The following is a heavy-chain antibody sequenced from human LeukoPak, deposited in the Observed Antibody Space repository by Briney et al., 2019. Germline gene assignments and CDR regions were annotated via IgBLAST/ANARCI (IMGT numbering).Heavy chain of an antibody. J-gene: IGHJ4*02. V-gene: IGHV1-69*04. CDR3: ARERRGYYYDSSGYFVHKTVRDLDY. CDR2: IIPILGIA. D-gene: IGHD3-22*01. Sequence: GASVKVSCKASGGTFSSYAISWVRQAPGQGLEWMGRIIPILGIANYAQKFQGRVTITADKSTSTAYMELSRLRSDDTAVYYCARERRGYYYDSSGYFVHKTVRDLDYWGQGTLVTVSS. CDR1: GGTFSSYA.